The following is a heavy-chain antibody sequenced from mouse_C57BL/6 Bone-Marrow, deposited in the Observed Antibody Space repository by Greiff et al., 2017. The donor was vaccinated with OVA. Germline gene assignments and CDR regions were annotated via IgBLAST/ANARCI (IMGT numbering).Heavy chain of an antibody. CDR2: IDPNSGGT. CDR3: ARWGTTVPIMDY. V-gene: IGHV1-72*01. D-gene: IGHD1-1*01. Sequence: QQSCKASGYTFTSYWMHWVKQRPGRGLEWIGRIDPNSGGTKYNEKFKSKATLTVDKPSSTAYMQLSSLTSEDSAVYYCARWGTTVPIMDYWGQGTSVTVSS. CDR1: GYTFTSYW. J-gene: IGHJ4*01.